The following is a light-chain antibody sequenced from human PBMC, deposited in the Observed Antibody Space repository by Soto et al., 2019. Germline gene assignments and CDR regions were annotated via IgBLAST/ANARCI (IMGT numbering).Light chain of an antibody. J-gene: IGKJ2*01. CDR1: QSVSSN. CDR2: GAS. V-gene: IGKV3-15*01. CDR3: QQYNKWRPYT. Sequence: EIGMTQSPANLSVSPGERATLSCRASQSVSSNLAWYQQKPGQGPRLLIYGASTRATSIPARFSGSGSGTEFTLTINSLQSEDFAVYYCQQYNKWRPYTFGQGTKLAIK.